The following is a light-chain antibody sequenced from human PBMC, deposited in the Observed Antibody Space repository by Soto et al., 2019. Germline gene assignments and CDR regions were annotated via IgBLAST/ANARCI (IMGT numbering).Light chain of an antibody. J-gene: IGKJ5*01. CDR2: DAS. Sequence: EVVLTQSPATLSLSPGERATLSCRASQSVTSYLAWYQQRPGQAPRLLINDASRRATGIPDRFSGSGSGADFTLTISSLEPEDFAVYYCQQRSSWPITFGQGTLLEIK. CDR3: QQRSSWPIT. V-gene: IGKV3-11*01. CDR1: QSVTSY.